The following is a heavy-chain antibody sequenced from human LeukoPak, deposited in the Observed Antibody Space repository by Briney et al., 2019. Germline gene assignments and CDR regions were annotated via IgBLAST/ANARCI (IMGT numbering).Heavy chain of an antibody. CDR1: GYSISSGYY. Sequence: SDTLSLTCAGSGYSISSGYYWVYIRHSPAKGLEWIGSIYHSGNTYYNPSLNGQVTISVDTSNNQFSLKLSSVTAADTAVYYCARNRIAVAGRGPYFDYWGQGTLVTVSS. CDR2: IYHSGNT. V-gene: IGHV4-38-2*01. J-gene: IGHJ4*02. D-gene: IGHD6-19*01. CDR3: ARNRIAVAGRGPYFDY.